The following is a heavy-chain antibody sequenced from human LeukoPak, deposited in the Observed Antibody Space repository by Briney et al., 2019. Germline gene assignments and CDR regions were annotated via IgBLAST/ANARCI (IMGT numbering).Heavy chain of an antibody. CDR2: SGTSGDT. Sequence: PGGSLRLSCAASGLTFSTSPMNWVRLAPGNRLEWVSTSGTSGDTYYADSVKGRFTISRDSSKSTLSLQMANLRVEDTAVYYCATKTPGNYPYDYRGQGTLVTVSP. J-gene: IGHJ4*02. V-gene: IGHV3-23*01. CDR1: GLTFSTSP. CDR3: ATKTPGNYPYDY. D-gene: IGHD3-22*01.